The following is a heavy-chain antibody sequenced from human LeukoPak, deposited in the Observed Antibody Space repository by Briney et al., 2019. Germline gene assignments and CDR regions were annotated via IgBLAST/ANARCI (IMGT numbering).Heavy chain of an antibody. CDR1: GYTFTSYD. J-gene: IGHJ4*02. CDR3: ARFLSRSYYVFDY. Sequence: ASVKVSCKASGYTFTSYDINWVRQATGQGLEWMGWMNPNSGNTVYAQKFQGRVTITRNTSISTAYMELSSLRSEDTAVYYCARFLSRSYYVFDYWGQGTLVTVSS. V-gene: IGHV1-8*03. CDR2: MNPNSGNT. D-gene: IGHD1-26*01.